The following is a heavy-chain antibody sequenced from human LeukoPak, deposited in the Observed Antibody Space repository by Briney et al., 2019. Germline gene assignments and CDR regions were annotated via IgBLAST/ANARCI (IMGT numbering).Heavy chain of an antibody. CDR2: ISYDGSNK. D-gene: IGHD3-10*01. CDR3: ARDLGSGSYSPLGYYYYGMDV. CDR1: GFTFSSYA. V-gene: IGHV3-30-3*01. Sequence: GRSLRLSCAASGFTFSSYAMHWVRQAPGKGLEWVAVISYDGSNKYYADSVKGRFTISRDNSKNTLYLQMNSLRAEDTAVYYCARDLGSGSYSPLGYYYYGMDVWGQGTTVTVSS. J-gene: IGHJ6*02.